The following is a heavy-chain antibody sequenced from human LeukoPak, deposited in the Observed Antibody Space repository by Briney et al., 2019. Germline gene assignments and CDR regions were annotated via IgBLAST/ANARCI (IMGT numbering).Heavy chain of an antibody. CDR2: IYYSGST. D-gene: IGHD2-15*01. CDR1: GGSIGSYY. Sequence: SETLSLTCTVSGGSIGSYYWSWIWQPPGKGLEWIGYIYYSGSTNYNPSLKSPVTISVDTSKNQFSLKLSSVTAADTAVYFCARADQFCSGGSCYFPFDYWGQGTLVTVSS. J-gene: IGHJ4*02. CDR3: ARADQFCSGGSCYFPFDY. V-gene: IGHV4-59*01.